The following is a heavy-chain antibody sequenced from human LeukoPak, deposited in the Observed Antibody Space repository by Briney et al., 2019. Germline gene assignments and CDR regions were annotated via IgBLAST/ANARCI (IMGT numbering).Heavy chain of an antibody. Sequence: TGGSLRLSCAASGYTVSSNYMSWVRQAPGKGLEWVSVIYSGGSTYYADSVKGRFTISRDNSKNTLYLQMNSLRAEDAAVYYCARARIAVAGTRWFDPWGQGTLVTVSS. V-gene: IGHV3-53*01. D-gene: IGHD6-19*01. CDR1: GYTVSSNY. J-gene: IGHJ5*02. CDR2: IYSGGST. CDR3: ARARIAVAGTRWFDP.